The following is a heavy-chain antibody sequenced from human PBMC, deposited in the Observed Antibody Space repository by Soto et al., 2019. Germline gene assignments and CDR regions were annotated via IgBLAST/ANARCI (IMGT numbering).Heavy chain of an antibody. CDR3: VKDPGERLYRALDV. V-gene: IGHV3-23*01. J-gene: IGHJ3*01. Sequence: EVQLLESGGGLVQPGGSLRLSCAASGFRFSSFDMNWVRQTAGKGLEWVSPISGKGGDTYYADSVKGRFTISRDISKNKLYLQMNSLRVEYTAIYYCVKDPGERLYRALDVWGRGTVVTVS. CDR1: GFRFSSFD. CDR2: ISGKGGDT. D-gene: IGHD6-25*01.